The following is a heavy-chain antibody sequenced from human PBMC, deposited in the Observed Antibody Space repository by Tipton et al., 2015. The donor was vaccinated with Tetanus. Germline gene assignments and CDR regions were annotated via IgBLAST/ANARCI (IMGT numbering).Heavy chain of an antibody. D-gene: IGHD6-13*01. CDR2: IKSKTDGGTT. J-gene: IGHJ5*02. CDR3: TTGIAAAALSSNWFDP. V-gene: IGHV3-15*01. Sequence: SLGLSCAASGFTFSHAWMSWVRQAPRKGLEWVGRIKSKTDGGTTDYAAPVKGRFTISRDDSKNTLYLQMNSLKIEDTAVYYCTTGIAAAALSSNWFDPWGQGTLVIVSS. CDR1: GFTFSHAW.